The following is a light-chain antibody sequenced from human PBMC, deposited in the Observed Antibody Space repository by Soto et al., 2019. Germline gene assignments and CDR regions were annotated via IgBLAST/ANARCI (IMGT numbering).Light chain of an antibody. V-gene: IGLV2-14*01. CDR3: SSYTGSSPDWV. Sequence: QSALTQPASVSGSPGQSITISCTGTSSDVGGYNYVSWYQQHPGKAPKLMIYEVSNRPSGVSNRFSGSKSGNTASLTISGLQAEDEADYYCSSYTGSSPDWVFGGGTKVTVL. CDR1: SSDVGGYNY. J-gene: IGLJ3*02. CDR2: EVS.